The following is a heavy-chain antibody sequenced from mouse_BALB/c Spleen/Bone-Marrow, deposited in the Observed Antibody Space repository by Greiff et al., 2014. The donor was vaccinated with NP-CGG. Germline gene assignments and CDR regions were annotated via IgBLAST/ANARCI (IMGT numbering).Heavy chain of an antibody. Sequence: QVQLQQSGAELAKPGASVKMSCKASGYTFTSYWMHWVKQRPGQGLEWMGYINPSTGYTEYNQKFKDKATLTADKSSSTAYMQLSSLTSEDSAVYYCAREGYYGSPFAYWGQGTLVTVSA. CDR3: AREGYYGSPFAY. D-gene: IGHD1-1*01. CDR2: INPSTGYT. CDR1: GYTFTSYW. V-gene: IGHV1-7*01. J-gene: IGHJ3*01.